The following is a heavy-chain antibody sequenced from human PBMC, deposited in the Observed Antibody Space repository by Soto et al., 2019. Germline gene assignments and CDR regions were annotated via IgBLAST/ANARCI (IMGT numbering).Heavy chain of an antibody. J-gene: IGHJ4*02. V-gene: IGHV3-23*01. CDR2: IGASGDGT. Sequence: EVQLLESGGGLVQPGGSLGLSCAASGFTFSNYAMSWVRLAPGKGLEWVSGIGASGDGTYYADSVKGRFIISRDNSKNTLHLQMNSLRAEDTAVYYCAVRKTGSYFDYWGQGTLVTVSS. D-gene: IGHD1-26*01. CDR3: AVRKTGSYFDY. CDR1: GFTFSNYA.